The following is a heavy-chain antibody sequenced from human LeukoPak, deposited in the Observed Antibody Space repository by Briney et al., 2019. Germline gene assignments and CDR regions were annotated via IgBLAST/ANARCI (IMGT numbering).Heavy chain of an antibody. Sequence: GGSLRLSCAASGFTVSSNYMSWVRQAPGKGLEWVSVIYSGGSTYYADSVKGRFTISRDNSKNTLYLQMNSLRAEDTAVYYCARDLPDSSGYYFYGMDVWGQGTTVTVSS. CDR1: GFTVSSNY. CDR3: ARDLPDSSGYYFYGMDV. D-gene: IGHD3-22*01. J-gene: IGHJ6*02. CDR2: IYSGGST. V-gene: IGHV3-53*01.